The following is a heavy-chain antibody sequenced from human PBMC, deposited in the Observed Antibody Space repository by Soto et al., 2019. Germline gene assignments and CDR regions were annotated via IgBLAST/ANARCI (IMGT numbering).Heavy chain of an antibody. J-gene: IGHJ6*01. CDR2: IHYRGHS. Sequence: AEPLSVSRSGSGGYMSNNYWIWTRPPTGKGLKWIAWIHYRGHSSSNPSLKSRVTISVDTSKNQFSLKLSSVTAADTAVYYFARDSGDYPPWAVVAMDVWGQWTTVT. D-gene: IGHD4-17*01. V-gene: IGHV4-59*12. CDR3: ARDSGDYPPWAVVAMDV. CDR1: GGYMSNNY.